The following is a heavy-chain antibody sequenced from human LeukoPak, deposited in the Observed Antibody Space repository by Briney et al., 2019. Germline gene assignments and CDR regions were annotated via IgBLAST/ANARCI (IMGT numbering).Heavy chain of an antibody. V-gene: IGHV3-23*01. Sequence: GRSLRLSCAASGFTFSSHTMSWVRQAPGKGLEWVSGISGSGVNTYYANSVKGRFTISRDKSMNTLYLQMNSLRAEDTAVYYCARGRGLPVRPPNEGFLDYWGRGTLVTVSS. CDR3: ARGRGLPVRPPNEGFLDY. D-gene: IGHD6-6*01. CDR1: GFTFSSHT. CDR2: ISGSGVNT. J-gene: IGHJ4*02.